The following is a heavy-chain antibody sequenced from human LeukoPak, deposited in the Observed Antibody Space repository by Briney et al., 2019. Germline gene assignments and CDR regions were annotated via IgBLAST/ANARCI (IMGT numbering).Heavy chain of an antibody. J-gene: IGHJ6*03. CDR1: GYSISSGYC. V-gene: IGHV4-38-2*02. D-gene: IGHD1-26*01. CDR3: ARGPRWELLPYYYYYYMDV. CDR2: IYHSGST. Sequence: PSETLSLTCTVSGYSISSGYCWGWIRQPPGKGLEWIGSIYHSGSTYYNPTLKSRVTISVDTSKNQFSLKLSSVTAADTAVYYCARGPRWELLPYYYYYYMDVWGKGTTVTISS.